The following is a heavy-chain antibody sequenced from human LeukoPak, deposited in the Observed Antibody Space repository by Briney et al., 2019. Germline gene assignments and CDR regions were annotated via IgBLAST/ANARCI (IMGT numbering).Heavy chain of an antibody. Sequence: NPSETLSLTCTVTGGSIRNYYWNWMRQPPGKGLEWIGYTSDSGDIYYNPSLKSRVTIPVDTSKNQFSLKLTPATAADTAVYYCARWYDSGHYFDSWGRGTPVTVSS. CDR1: GGSIRNYY. V-gene: IGHV4-59*01. D-gene: IGHD6-19*01. CDR2: TSDSGDI. J-gene: IGHJ4*02. CDR3: ARWYDSGHYFDS.